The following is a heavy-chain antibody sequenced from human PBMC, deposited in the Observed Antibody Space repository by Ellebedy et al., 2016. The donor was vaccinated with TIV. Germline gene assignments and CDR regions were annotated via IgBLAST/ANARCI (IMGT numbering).Heavy chain of an antibody. J-gene: IGHJ3*01. V-gene: IGHV4-59*02. CDR2: THHSGHT. CDR3: AKWDSGLRAFDV. CDR1: GGSVVSYY. D-gene: IGHD5-12*01. Sequence: MPSETLSLTCTVSGGSVVSYYWNWIRQPPGKGLEWLGYTHHSGHTKYNPSLTSRVTTSVDTSRNHFSMNLNSITAADTAVYYCAKWDSGLRAFDVWGHGTMVTVSS.